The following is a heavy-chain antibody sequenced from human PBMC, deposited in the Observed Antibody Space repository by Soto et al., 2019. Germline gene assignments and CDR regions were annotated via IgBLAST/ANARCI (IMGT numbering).Heavy chain of an antibody. CDR2: MNPKSGHT. D-gene: IGHD4-17*01. CDR3: ARTDGDLDV. Sequence: QVQLVQSGAEVKKPGASVKVSCKASGYTFSSYDINWVRQATGQGLEWMGWMNPKSGHTGSAQKFQGRVTMTRDTSISTAHMELRSLRAEDTAIYYCARTDGDLDVWGQGTTVTVSS. CDR1: GYTFSSYD. V-gene: IGHV1-8*01. J-gene: IGHJ6*02.